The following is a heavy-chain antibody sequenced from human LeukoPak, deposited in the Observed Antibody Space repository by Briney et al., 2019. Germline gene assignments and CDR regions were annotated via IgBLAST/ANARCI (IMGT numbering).Heavy chain of an antibody. CDR3: ARSFDTNAFDI. CDR1: GDSISIYY. V-gene: IGHV4-4*07. Sequence: SETLPLTCTVSGDSISIYYWGWIRQPAGRGLEWIGHIYSSGNTNYNPSLKSRVTMSVDTSNNQFSLNLRSVTTADTAVYYCARSFDTNAFDIWGQGTMVTVSS. CDR2: IYSSGNT. J-gene: IGHJ3*02. D-gene: IGHD2/OR15-2a*01.